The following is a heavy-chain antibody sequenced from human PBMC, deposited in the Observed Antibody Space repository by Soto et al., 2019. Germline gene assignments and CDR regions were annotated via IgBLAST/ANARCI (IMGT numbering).Heavy chain of an antibody. CDR3: AREYSDGWFDP. CDR1: GFTFSSYA. V-gene: IGHV3-30-3*01. J-gene: IGHJ5*02. CDR2: ISYDGSNK. D-gene: IGHD2-21*01. Sequence: GGSQRLSCAASGFTFSSYAMHWVRQAPGKGLEWVAVISYDGSNKYYADSVKGRFTISRDNSKNTVYLQMNSLRAEDSAVYYCAREYSDGWFDPWGQGTLVTVSS.